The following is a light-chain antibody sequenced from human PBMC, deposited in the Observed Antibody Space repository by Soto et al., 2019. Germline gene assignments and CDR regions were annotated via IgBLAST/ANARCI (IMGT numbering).Light chain of an antibody. CDR1: QSVSSSY. CDR2: GAS. J-gene: IGKJ1*01. Sequence: EIVLTQSPGTLSLSPGERATLSCRASQSVSSSYLAWYQQKPGQAPRFLIYGASSRATGIPDRFSGSGSGTDFTLTISRLEPEDFAVYYCKQYGSSPWTFGQGTKVDIK. V-gene: IGKV3-20*01. CDR3: KQYGSSPWT.